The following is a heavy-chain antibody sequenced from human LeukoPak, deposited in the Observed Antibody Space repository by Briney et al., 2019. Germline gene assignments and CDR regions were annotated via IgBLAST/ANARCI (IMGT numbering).Heavy chain of an antibody. D-gene: IGHD3-22*01. Sequence: SETLSLTCDVSGYSINTSYYWGWIRQPPGKGLEWIGAIYHSGSTYYKPSLQSRVTISVDTSKNQFSLRLNSVTAADTAMYYCARVTYYYDSSAYCPPGYFDYWGQGALVTVSS. CDR2: IYHSGST. J-gene: IGHJ4*02. CDR1: GYSINTSYY. CDR3: ARVTYYYDSSAYCPPGYFDY. V-gene: IGHV4-38-2*01.